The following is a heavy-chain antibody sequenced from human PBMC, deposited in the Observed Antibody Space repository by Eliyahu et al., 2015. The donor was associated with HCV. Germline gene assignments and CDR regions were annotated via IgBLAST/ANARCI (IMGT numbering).Heavy chain of an antibody. CDR1: GFNXNNYW. D-gene: IGHD3-10*01. J-gene: IGHJ4*02. CDR3: VRESMWFGDSD. CDR2: XNXEGSRA. V-gene: IGHV3-74*01. Sequence: EVQLVESGGGLVQPGGSLRLSCAASGFNXNNYWMHXVRQAPGKGXXWVSRXNXEGSRAIYGESVKGRFIISKDSARDTLYLQMNSLRAEDTAVYYCVRESMWFGDSDWGQGTLVTVSS.